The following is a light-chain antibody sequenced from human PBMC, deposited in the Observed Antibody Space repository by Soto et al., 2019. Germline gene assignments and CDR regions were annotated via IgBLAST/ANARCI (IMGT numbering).Light chain of an antibody. CDR1: QAIRND. J-gene: IGKJ4*01. Sequence: AIQMTQSPSSLSASVGDRVTITCRASQAIRNDLGWYQQKAGKAPKYLIYAASHLQTGVPSRFSGSGSGTDFTLTISSLQPEDFATYYCLQDYNFPFTFGGGTKVELK. CDR2: AAS. V-gene: IGKV1-6*01. CDR3: LQDYNFPFT.